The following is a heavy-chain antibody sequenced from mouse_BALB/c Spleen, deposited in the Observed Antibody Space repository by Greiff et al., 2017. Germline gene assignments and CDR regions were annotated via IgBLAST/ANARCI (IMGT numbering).Heavy chain of an antibody. V-gene: IGHV5-6*02. CDR1: GFTFSSYG. D-gene: IGHD6-1*01. CDR2: ISSGGSYT. Sequence: EVKVVESGGDLVKPGGSLKLSCAASGFTFSSYGMSWVRQTPDKRLEWVATISSGGSYTYYPDSVKGRFTISRDNAKNNLYLQMSSLKSEDTAMYYCARGGPRYFDVWGAGTTVTVSS. J-gene: IGHJ1*01. CDR3: ARGGPRYFDV.